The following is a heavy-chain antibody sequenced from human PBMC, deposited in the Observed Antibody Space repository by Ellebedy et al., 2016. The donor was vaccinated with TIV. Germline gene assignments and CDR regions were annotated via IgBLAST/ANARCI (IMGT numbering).Heavy chain of an antibody. CDR3: ARGLYYYYGMDV. D-gene: IGHD3-22*01. Sequence: AASVKVSCKASGGTFSSYAISWVRQAPGQGLEWMGWISAYNGNTNYAQKLQGRVTMTTDTSTSTAYMELRSLRSDDTAVYYCARGLYYYYGMDVWGQGTTVTVSS. CDR1: GGTFSSYA. CDR2: ISAYNGNT. V-gene: IGHV1-18*01. J-gene: IGHJ6*02.